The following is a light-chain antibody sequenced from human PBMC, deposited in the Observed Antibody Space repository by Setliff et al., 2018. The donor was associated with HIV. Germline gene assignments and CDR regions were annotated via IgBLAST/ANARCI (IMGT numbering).Light chain of an antibody. CDR1: SSNIGAGYD. Sequence: QSALTQPPSVSGAPGQMVTISCTGSSSNIGAGYDVHWYQHLPGTDPKLLIYGKNNRPSGVPDRFSGSKSGTSASLAITGLQPEDEADYYCQSYDTSLTVWVFGGGTKATVL. CDR3: QSYDTSLTVWV. CDR2: GKN. V-gene: IGLV1-40*01. J-gene: IGLJ3*02.